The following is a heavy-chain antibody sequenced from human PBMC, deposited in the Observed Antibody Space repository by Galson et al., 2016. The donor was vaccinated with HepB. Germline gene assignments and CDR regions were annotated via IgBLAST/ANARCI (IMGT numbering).Heavy chain of an antibody. Sequence: SLRLSCAASGFTFSGYDMHWVRQAPGKGLEWVALISYDGRNKNYVDSVKGRFTISRDNSKNTLYLQMHSLRPEDTAVYYCARDLSPSYADNWYDALDLWGQGTLVTVSS. J-gene: IGHJ3*01. CDR2: ISYDGRNK. CDR3: ARDLSPSYADNWYDALDL. CDR1: GFTFSGYD. V-gene: IGHV3-30*03. D-gene: IGHD2-2*01.